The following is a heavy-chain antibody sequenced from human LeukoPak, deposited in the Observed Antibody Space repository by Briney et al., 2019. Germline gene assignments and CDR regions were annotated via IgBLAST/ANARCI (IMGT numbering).Heavy chain of an antibody. D-gene: IGHD4-11*01. J-gene: IGHJ4*02. CDR2: IIPIFGTA. CDR1: GGTFSSYA. CDR3: ARGVTSTHLYYFDY. Sequence: SVKVSCKPSGGTFSSYAISWVRQAPGQGLEWMGGIIPIFGTANYAQKFQGRVTITADESTSTAYIELSSLRSEDTAVYYCARGVTSTHLYYFDYWGQGTLVTVSS. V-gene: IGHV1-69*13.